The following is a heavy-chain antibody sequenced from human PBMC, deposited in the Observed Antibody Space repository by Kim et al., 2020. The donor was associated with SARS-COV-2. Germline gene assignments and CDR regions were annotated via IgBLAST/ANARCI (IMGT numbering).Heavy chain of an antibody. CDR3: AIQARECPLRVNWFDP. Sequence: SETLSLTCTVSGGSISSSSYYWGWIRQPPGKGLAWIGSIYYSGSTYYNPPLKSRVTISVDTSKNKFFLKLSSVTAADTAIDYCAIQARECPLRVNWFDPLCQGTLFTFSS. V-gene: IGHV4-39*01. CDR2: IYYSGST. CDR1: GGSISSSSYY. D-gene: IGHD3-3*01. J-gene: IGHJ5*02.